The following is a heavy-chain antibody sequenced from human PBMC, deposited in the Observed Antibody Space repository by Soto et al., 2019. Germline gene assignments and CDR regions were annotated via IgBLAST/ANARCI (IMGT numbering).Heavy chain of an antibody. D-gene: IGHD3-10*01. CDR1: GFTFDDYT. CDR3: AKDRTLEGSPRTLTYYYGSGSYTDGMDV. Sequence: GGSLRLSCAASGFTFDDYTMHWVRQAPGKGLEWVSLISWDGGSTYYADSVKGRFTISRDNSKNSLYLQMNSLRTEDTALYYCAKDRTLEGSPRTLTYYYGSGSYTDGMDVWGQGTTVTVSS. V-gene: IGHV3-43*01. CDR2: ISWDGGST. J-gene: IGHJ6*02.